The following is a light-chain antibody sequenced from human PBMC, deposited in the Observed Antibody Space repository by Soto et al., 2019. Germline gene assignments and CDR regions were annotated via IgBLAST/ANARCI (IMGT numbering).Light chain of an antibody. Sequence: QSVLTQPASVSGSPGQSITISCTGTSSDVGGYNFVSWYQLYPGKAPKLMIYDVSDRPSGVSIRFSGSKSGNTASLTISGLQAEDESDYYCSSYTATSTLYVFGPGTKVPVL. CDR2: DVS. J-gene: IGLJ1*01. V-gene: IGLV2-14*03. CDR1: SSDVGGYNF. CDR3: SSYTATSTLYV.